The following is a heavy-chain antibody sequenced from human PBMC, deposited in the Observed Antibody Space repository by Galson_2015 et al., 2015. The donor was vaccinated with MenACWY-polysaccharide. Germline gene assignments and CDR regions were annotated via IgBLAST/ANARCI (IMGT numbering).Heavy chain of an antibody. Sequence: SLRLSCAASGFSVSHFGMHWVRQAPGKGLEWVAVISYGGDSQYYGESVRGRFTISTDTSNNTLYLQMTSLTTEDTAVYYCAKVMTYLYQYIDVWGQGTTVIVSS. J-gene: IGHJ6*03. CDR1: GFSVSHFG. D-gene: IGHD2-2*01. CDR3: AKVMTYLYQYIDV. CDR2: ISYGGDSQ. V-gene: IGHV3-30*18.